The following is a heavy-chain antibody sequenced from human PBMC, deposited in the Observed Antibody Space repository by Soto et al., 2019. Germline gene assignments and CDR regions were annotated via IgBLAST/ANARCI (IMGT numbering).Heavy chain of an antibody. CDR2: IDPSRSYT. J-gene: IGHJ6*02. V-gene: IGHV5-10-1*01. Sequence: GESLKISCKGSGYSFTSSWTHWVRQMPGKGLEWMGRIDPSRSYTIYTPSFQGHDTISVDKSISTAYLHWGSLKAPDTAMYYCARSLTAVARKLITGGQIRGDYGMDVWGQGTTVTVSS. CDR3: ARSLTAVARKLITGGQIRGDYGMDV. D-gene: IGHD3-22*01. CDR1: GYSFTSSW.